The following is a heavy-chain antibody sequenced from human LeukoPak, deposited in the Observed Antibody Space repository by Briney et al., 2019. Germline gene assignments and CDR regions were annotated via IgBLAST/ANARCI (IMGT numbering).Heavy chain of an antibody. CDR3: AREEEGGTFDY. Sequence: EASVKVSCKASGYTFTSYFMHWVRQAPGQGLEWMGIINPSAGNTRYAQKFQGRVTLTRDTSTSTVYMELSSLRSEDTAVYYCAREEEGGTFDYWGQGTLVTVSS. V-gene: IGHV1-46*01. D-gene: IGHD3-16*01. CDR1: GYTFTSYF. J-gene: IGHJ4*02. CDR2: INPSAGNT.